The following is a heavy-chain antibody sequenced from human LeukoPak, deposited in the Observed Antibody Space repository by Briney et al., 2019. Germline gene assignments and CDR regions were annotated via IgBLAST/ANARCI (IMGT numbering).Heavy chain of an antibody. J-gene: IGHJ3*02. Sequence: GGSLRLSCAASGFTVSSNYMSWVRQAPGKGLEWVSGISWNSGSIGYADSVKGRFTISRDNAKNSLYLQMNSLRAEDTALYYCAKAGSSWIGDAFDIWGQGTMVTVSS. V-gene: IGHV3-9*01. D-gene: IGHD6-13*01. CDR2: ISWNSGSI. CDR3: AKAGSSWIGDAFDI. CDR1: GFTVSSNY.